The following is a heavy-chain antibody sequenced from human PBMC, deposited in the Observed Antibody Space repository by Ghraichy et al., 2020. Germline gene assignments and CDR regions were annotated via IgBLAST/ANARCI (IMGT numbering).Heavy chain of an antibody. V-gene: IGHV3-23*01. J-gene: IGHJ3*02. Sequence: GGSLRLSCAASGFTFSSYAMSWVRQAPGKGLEWVSAISGSGGSTYYADSVKGRFTISRDNSKNTLYLRMNSLRAEDTAVYYCAKSPYDYIWGSSPGAFDIWGQGTMVTVSS. CDR3: AKSPYDYIWGSSPGAFDI. D-gene: IGHD3-16*01. CDR1: GFTFSSYA. CDR2: ISGSGGST.